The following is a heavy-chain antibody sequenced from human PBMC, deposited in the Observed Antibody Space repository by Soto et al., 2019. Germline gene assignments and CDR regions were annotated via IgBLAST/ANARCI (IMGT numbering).Heavy chain of an antibody. Sequence: EVQLLESGGGLVQPGGSLRLSCAASGFTFSSYAMSWVRQAPGKGLEWVSAISGSGGTTYYADSVKGRFTISRDNSKNALYLPMNSLRAEDTAVDYCAKVLPTVTRADYWGQGTLVTGSS. V-gene: IGHV3-23*01. CDR2: ISGSGGTT. J-gene: IGHJ4*02. CDR1: GFTFSSYA. D-gene: IGHD4-17*01. CDR3: AKVLPTVTRADY.